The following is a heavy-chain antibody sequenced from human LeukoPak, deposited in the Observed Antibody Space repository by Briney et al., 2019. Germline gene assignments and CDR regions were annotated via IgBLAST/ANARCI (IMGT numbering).Heavy chain of an antibody. J-gene: IGHJ4*02. CDR3: ATGQWFVNCYYFDY. CDR1: GFTFSDYA. D-gene: IGHD3-10*01. Sequence: GGSLRLSCAASGFTFSDYAVSWVRQAPGKGLECVSAISSGGNSTYYADSVKGRFTISRDNSKNTLYLQISTLRPEDTAVYYCATGQWFVNCYYFDYWGQGTLVTVSS. V-gene: IGHV3-23*01. CDR2: ISSGGNST.